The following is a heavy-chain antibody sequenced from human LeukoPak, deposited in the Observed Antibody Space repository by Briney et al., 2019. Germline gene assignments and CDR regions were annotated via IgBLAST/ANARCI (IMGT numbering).Heavy chain of an antibody. CDR3: AKTPSGSYADAFDI. CDR2: ISWNSGSI. V-gene: IGHV3-9*03. Sequence: GGSLRLSCAASGFTFDDYAMHWVRQAPGKGLEWVSGISWNSGSIGYADSVKGRFTISRDNAKNSLYLQMNSLRAEDMASYYCAKTPSGSYADAFDIWGQGTMVTVSS. CDR1: GFTFDDYA. D-gene: IGHD1-26*01. J-gene: IGHJ3*02.